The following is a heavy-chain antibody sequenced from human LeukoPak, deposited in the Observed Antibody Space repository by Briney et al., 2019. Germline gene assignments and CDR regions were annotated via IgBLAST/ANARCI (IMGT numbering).Heavy chain of an antibody. CDR3: ARKYSGSGNYFFDY. CDR1: EFTFSSFA. V-gene: IGHV3-48*02. Sequence: GGSLRLSCAASEFTFSSFAMSWVRQAPGKGLEWVSFISTSGNTIYYVDSVKGRFTISRDNAKNSLYLQMNSLRDEDTAVYYCARKYSGSGNYFFDYWGQGTLVTVSS. D-gene: IGHD3-10*01. CDR2: ISTSGNTI. J-gene: IGHJ4*02.